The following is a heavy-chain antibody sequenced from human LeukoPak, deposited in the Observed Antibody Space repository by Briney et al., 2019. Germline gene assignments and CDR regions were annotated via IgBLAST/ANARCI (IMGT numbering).Heavy chain of an antibody. V-gene: IGHV4-4*07. J-gene: IGHJ6*02. D-gene: IGHD3-10*01. Sequence: SETLSLTCTVSGGSISSYYWSWIRQPAGKGLEWIGRIYTSGSTNYNPSLKCRVTMSVDTSKNQFSLKLSSVTAADTAVYYCARGEPYYYGSGSLYGMDVWGQGTTVTVSS. CDR2: IYTSGST. CDR3: ARGEPYYYGSGSLYGMDV. CDR1: GGSISSYY.